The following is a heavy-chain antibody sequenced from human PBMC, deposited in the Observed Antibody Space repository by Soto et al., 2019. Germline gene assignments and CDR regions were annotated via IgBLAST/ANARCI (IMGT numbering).Heavy chain of an antibody. D-gene: IGHD2-15*01. CDR2: INHSGST. CDR1: GGSFSGYY. CDR3: ARGRDRQRYYYYYNLAV. Sequence: SETLSLTCAVYGGSFSGYYWSWIRQPPGKGLEWIGEINHSGSTNYNPSLKSRVTISVDTSKNQFSLKLSSVTAADTAVYYCARGRDRQRYYYYYNLAVGEKGTTVPFPS. J-gene: IGHJ6*03. V-gene: IGHV4-34*01.